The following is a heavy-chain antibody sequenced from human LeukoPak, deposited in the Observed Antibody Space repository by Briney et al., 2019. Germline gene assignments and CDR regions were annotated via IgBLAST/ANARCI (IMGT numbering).Heavy chain of an antibody. CDR1: GFTFSSYA. J-gene: IGHJ4*02. V-gene: IGHV3-30-3*01. Sequence: GGSLKLSCAASGFTFSSYAMHWVRQAPGKGLEWVAVISYDGSNKYYADSVKGRFTISRDNSKNTLYLQMNSLRAEDTAVYYCARETGSAVGSTDFDYWGQGTLVTVSS. CDR3: ARETGSAVGSTDFDY. D-gene: IGHD4-17*01. CDR2: ISYDGSNK.